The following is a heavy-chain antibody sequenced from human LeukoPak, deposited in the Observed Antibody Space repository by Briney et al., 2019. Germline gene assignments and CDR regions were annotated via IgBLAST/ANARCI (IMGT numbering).Heavy chain of an antibody. D-gene: IGHD6-13*01. CDR1: GYTFTSYG. CDR3: ARDQSSSWYGHAFDI. V-gene: IGHV1-18*01. Sequence: ASVKVSCKASGYTFTSYGISWVRQAPGQGLGCMGWISAYNGNTNYAQKLQCRVTMTTDTSTSTAYMELRSVRSDDTAVYYCARDQSSSWYGHAFDIWGQGTMVTVSS. J-gene: IGHJ3*02. CDR2: ISAYNGNT.